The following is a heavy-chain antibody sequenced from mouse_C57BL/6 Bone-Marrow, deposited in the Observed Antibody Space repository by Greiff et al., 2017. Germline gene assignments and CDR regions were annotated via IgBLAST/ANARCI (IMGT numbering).Heavy chain of an antibody. V-gene: IGHV14-3*01. CDR3: ARSYYSNYDAMDY. Sequence: VHVKQSVAELVRPGASVKLSCTASGFNIKNTYMHWVKQRPEQGLEWIGRIDPANGNTKYAPKFQGKATITADTSSNTAYLQLSSLTSEDTAIYYCARSYYSNYDAMDYWGQGTAVTVSS. D-gene: IGHD2-5*01. J-gene: IGHJ4*01. CDR1: GFNIKNTY. CDR2: IDPANGNT.